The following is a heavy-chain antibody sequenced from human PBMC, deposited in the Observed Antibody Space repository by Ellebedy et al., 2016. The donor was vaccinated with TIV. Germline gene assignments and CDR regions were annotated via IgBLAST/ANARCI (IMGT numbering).Heavy chain of an antibody. J-gene: IGHJ4*02. CDR2: ISYDGSNK. D-gene: IGHD1-26*01. V-gene: IGHV3-30*03. Sequence: GGSLRLSCAASGFTFSSYGMHWVRQAPGKGLEWVAVISYDGSNKYYADSVKGRFTISRDNAKNTLYLQMNSLRAEDTAAYYCARGYLGIDFWGQGTLVTVSS. CDR3: ARGYLGIDF. CDR1: GFTFSSYG.